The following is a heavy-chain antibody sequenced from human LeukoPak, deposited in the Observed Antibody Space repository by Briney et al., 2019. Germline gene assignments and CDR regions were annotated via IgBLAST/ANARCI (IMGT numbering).Heavy chain of an antibody. J-gene: IGHJ5*01. V-gene: IGHV3-23*01. Sequence: GGSLRLSCVASGCTFSNYAMTWVRQAPGKGLEWISTITATAGSTYYADSLKGRFTISRDNSKNTLYLQTDSLGAEDTAVYYCAKEPGYSTSSAFDSWGQGTLVTVSS. CDR3: AKEPGYSTSSAFDS. D-gene: IGHD4-11*01. CDR2: ITATAGST. CDR1: GCTFSNYA.